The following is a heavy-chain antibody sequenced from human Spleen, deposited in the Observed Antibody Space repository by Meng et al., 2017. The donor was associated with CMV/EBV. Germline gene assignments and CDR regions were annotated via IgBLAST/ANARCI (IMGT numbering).Heavy chain of an antibody. CDR1: GFTFSTYS. J-gene: IGHJ6*02. V-gene: IGHV3-21*01. CDR2: ISSSSSFI. CDR3: VREAAHYYSLDV. Sequence: GGSLRLSCAASGFTFSTYSMNWVRQAPGKGLEWVSSISSSSSFIYYADSVKGRFTISRDNAENSLYLQMNSLRDDDTAIYYCVREAAHYYSLDVWGQGATVTVSS.